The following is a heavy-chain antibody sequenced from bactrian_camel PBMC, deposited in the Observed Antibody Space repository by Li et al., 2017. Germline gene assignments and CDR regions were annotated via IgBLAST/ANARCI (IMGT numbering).Heavy chain of an antibody. J-gene: IGHJ4*01. CDR2: IESDGIT. CDR1: DFSRYY. CDR3: ATRRGRDWQSYDLERTYSY. V-gene: IGHV3S53*01. D-gene: IGHD4*01. Sequence: HVQLVESGGGSVQAGGSLRLSCVGSDFSRYYMAWFREAPGKGREGVGTIESDGITKYADSVKDRFTISRDNDADTVYLRMDNLNPDDTAIYFCATRRGRDWQSYDLERTYSYWGRGTQVTVS.